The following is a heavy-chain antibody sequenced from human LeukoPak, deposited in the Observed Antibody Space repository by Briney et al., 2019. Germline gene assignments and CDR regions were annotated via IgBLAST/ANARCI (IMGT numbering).Heavy chain of an antibody. D-gene: IGHD6-13*01. CDR1: GGSFSGYY. J-gene: IGHJ4*02. Sequence: SETLSLTCAVYGGSFSGYYWSWIRQPPGKGLEWIGEISHSGSTNYNPSLKSRVTISVDTSKNQFSLKLSSVTAADTAVYYCARLSAAGEREVFDYWGQGTLVTVSS. CDR3: ARLSAAGEREVFDY. CDR2: ISHSGST. V-gene: IGHV4-34*01.